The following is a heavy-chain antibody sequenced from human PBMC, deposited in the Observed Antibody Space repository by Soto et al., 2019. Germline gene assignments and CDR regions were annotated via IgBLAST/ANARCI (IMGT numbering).Heavy chain of an antibody. D-gene: IGHD1-26*01. CDR3: ARLRIVGATTKAWGAGTNFDY. V-gene: IGHV4-39*01. J-gene: IGHJ4*02. CDR1: GGSISSSSYY. Sequence: PSETLSLTCTVSGGSISSSSYYWGWIRQPPGKGLEGIGSIYYSGSTYYNPSLKSRVTISVDTSKNQFSLKLSSVTAADTAVYYCARLRIVGATTKAWGAGTNFDYWGQGTLVTVSS. CDR2: IYYSGST.